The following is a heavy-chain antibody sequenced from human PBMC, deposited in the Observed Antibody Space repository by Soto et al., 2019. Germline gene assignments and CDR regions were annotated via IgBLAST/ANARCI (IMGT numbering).Heavy chain of an antibody. Sequence: PGGSLRLSCAASGFTFSGSAMHWVRQASGKGLEWVGRIRSKANSYATAYAASVKGRFTISRDDSKNTAYLQMNGLKTEDTAVYYCTRHLYSSGPISADYWGQGTLVTVSS. CDR1: GFTFSGSA. J-gene: IGHJ4*02. D-gene: IGHD6-19*01. V-gene: IGHV3-73*01. CDR2: IRSKANSYAT. CDR3: TRHLYSSGPISADY.